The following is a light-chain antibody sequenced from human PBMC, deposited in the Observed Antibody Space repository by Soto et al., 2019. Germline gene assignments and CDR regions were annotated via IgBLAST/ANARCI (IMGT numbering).Light chain of an antibody. CDR1: QTPRTF. CDR2: ATS. Sequence: DSQITKSPSSLSASFGNMITITCRASQTPRTFINWYQQKSGKAPGLLIYATSTLQSVVPSRFSGRDSGADFTLTINNLQPEDFATYDCQQPPYTVGPGTKVDI. CDR3: QQPPYT. J-gene: IGKJ3*01. V-gene: IGKV1-39*01.